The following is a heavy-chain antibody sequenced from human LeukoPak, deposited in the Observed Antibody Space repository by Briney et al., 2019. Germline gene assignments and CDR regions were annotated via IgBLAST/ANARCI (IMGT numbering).Heavy chain of an antibody. Sequence: NPSETLSLTCTVSGGSISSYYWSWIRQPPGKGLGWIGYIYYSGSTNYNPSLKSRVTISVDTSKNQFSLKLSSVTAADTAVYYCARGCSSTNCYEDYWGQGTLVTVSS. V-gene: IGHV4-59*01. CDR3: ARGCSSTNCYEDY. CDR1: GGSISSYY. D-gene: IGHD2-2*01. CDR2: IYYSGST. J-gene: IGHJ4*02.